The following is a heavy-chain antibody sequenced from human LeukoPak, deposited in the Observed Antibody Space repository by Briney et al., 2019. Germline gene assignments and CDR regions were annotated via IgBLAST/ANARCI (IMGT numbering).Heavy chain of an antibody. D-gene: IGHD3-22*01. CDR1: GGSISSYY. J-gene: IGHJ4*02. Sequence: SETLSLTCTVSGGSISSYYWSWIRQPPGKGLEWLGYIYYSGTTNYNPSLKSRVTISVDTSKNQFSLKLTSVTAADTAVYYCARHGGYHSPIDYWGQGTLVTVSS. CDR2: IYYSGTT. CDR3: ARHGGYHSPIDY. V-gene: IGHV4-59*08.